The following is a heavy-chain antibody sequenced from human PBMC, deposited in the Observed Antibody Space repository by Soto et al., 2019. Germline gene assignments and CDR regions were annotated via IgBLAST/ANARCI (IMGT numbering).Heavy chain of an antibody. CDR3: ARYKSTYYYGMDV. V-gene: IGHV4-59*01. CDR1: AGSISSYY. CDR2: IDYSGIT. J-gene: IGHJ6*02. D-gene: IGHD1-20*01. Sequence: QVQLQESGPGLVKPSETLSLTCTVAAGSISSYYWRWIRQPPGKGLDWIGYIDYSGITNYNPSLKSRVTISVDTSKNQFSLKLSSVTAADTAVYYCARYKSTYYYGMDVWGQGTTVTVSS.